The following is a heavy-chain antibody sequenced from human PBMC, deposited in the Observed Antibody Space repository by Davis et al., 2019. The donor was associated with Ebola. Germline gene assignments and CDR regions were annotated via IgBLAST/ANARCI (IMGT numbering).Heavy chain of an antibody. V-gene: IGHV4-34*01. J-gene: IGHJ6*02. CDR1: GWSFSGYY. CDR2: INHSGST. CDR3: ARDSDCSSTSCYTYGMDV. Sequence: PSETLSLTCAVYGWSFSGYYWSWIRQPPGKVLEWIGEINHSGSTYYNPSLKSRVTISVDTSKNQFSLKLSSVTAADTAVYYCARDSDCSSTSCYTYGMDVWGQGTTVTVSS. D-gene: IGHD2-2*02.